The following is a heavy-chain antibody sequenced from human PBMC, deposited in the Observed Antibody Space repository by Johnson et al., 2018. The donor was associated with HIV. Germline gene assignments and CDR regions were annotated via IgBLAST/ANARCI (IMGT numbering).Heavy chain of an antibody. J-gene: IGHJ3*02. D-gene: IGHD3-22*01. Sequence: QVQLVESGGGVVQPGRSLRLSCAASGFTFSNYDIHWVRQPPGKGLEWVAVISSDGSNKYYFDSVKGRFTISRDNSKNTLYLQMNSLRPEDTAVYYCAKTPGKNCYYSEGTDAFDIWGQGTMVTVSS. CDR2: ISSDGSNK. V-gene: IGHV3-30*18. CDR1: GFTFSNYD. CDR3: AKTPGKNCYYSEGTDAFDI.